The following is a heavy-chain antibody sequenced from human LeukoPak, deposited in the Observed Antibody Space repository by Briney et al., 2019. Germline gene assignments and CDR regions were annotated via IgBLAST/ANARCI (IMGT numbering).Heavy chain of an antibody. Sequence: GGSLRLSCAASGFTFTSYSMSWVRQAPGKGREWISYISTGSITTHCADSVKGRFTISIDDAKTSLSLQMNSLRIEDAAVFYCVKEMGYRSGGGCYRWFHAWGQGTLVTVSS. CDR3: VKEMGYRSGGGCYRWFHA. D-gene: IGHD2-15*01. J-gene: IGHJ5*02. CDR2: ISTGSITT. CDR1: GFTFTSYS. V-gene: IGHV3-48*01.